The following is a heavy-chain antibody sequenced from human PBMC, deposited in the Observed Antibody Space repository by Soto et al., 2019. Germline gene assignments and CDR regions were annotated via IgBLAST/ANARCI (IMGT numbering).Heavy chain of an antibody. V-gene: IGHV4-59*01. Sequence: SETLSLTCTVSGDSIRDSFCSWGRQPPGKGLEWIGLVHHTGNTNYNPSLETRVTMLIDASANHFSLTLTSVTPADAAIYYCARGREDHVDHHFGHLFDSWGQGTLVTVSS. CDR3: ARGREDHVDHHFGHLFDS. CDR2: VHHTGNT. D-gene: IGHD3-10*01. J-gene: IGHJ4*02. CDR1: GDSIRDSF.